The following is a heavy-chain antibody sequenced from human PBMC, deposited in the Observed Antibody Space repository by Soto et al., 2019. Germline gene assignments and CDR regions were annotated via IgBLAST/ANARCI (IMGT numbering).Heavy chain of an antibody. Sequence: QVQLVESGVGVVQPGRSLRLSGAASGFTFSSYGMHWVREAPGKGLEWVAVIWYDGSNKYYADSVKGRFTISRDNSKNTLYLQMNSLRAEDTAVYYCARDLDGVSWFEPWGQGTLVTVSS. D-gene: IGHD4-17*01. CDR3: ARDLDGVSWFEP. CDR2: IWYDGSNK. J-gene: IGHJ5*02. V-gene: IGHV3-33*01. CDR1: GFTFSSYG.